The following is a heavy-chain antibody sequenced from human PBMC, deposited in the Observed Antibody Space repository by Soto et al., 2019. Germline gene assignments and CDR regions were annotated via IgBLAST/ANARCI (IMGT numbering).Heavy chain of an antibody. Sequence: ASVKVSCTASGYTFTSYYMHWVRQAPGQGLEWMGIINPSGGSTSYAQKFQGRVTMTRDTSTSTVYMELSSLRSEDTAVYYCARTGDSYYYDSSGYLYAFDIWGQGTMVTVSS. CDR3: ARTGDSYYYDSSGYLYAFDI. V-gene: IGHV1-46*01. CDR1: GYTFTSYY. D-gene: IGHD3-22*01. J-gene: IGHJ3*02. CDR2: INPSGGST.